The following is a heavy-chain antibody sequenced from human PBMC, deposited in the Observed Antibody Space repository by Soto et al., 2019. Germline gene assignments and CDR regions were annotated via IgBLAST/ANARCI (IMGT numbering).Heavy chain of an antibody. Sequence: EVQLLESGGGLVQPGGSLRLSCAASGFTFSSYAMSWVRQAPGKGLEWVSAISGSGGSTYYADSVKGRFTISRDNSKNTLYLQMXXXXAXXXXXXXXXXXXXXXXXXGQGTLVTVSS. CDR2: ISGSGGST. CDR3: XXXXXXXXX. CDR1: GFTFSSYA. V-gene: IGHV3-23*01. J-gene: IGHJ4*02.